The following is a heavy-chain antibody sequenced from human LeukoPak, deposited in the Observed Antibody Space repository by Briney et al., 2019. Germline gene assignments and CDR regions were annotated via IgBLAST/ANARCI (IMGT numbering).Heavy chain of an antibody. Sequence: PGGSLRLSCAGSGFTFSSYAMSWIRQAPEKGLEWVSAIGRGGTTYYPDSVKGRFTISRDNSKNTLFLQMNSLRADDTAVYFCARGSHGDYDYWGQGTLVTVSS. CDR1: GFTFSSYA. D-gene: IGHD4-17*01. CDR3: ARGSHGDYDY. J-gene: IGHJ4*02. V-gene: IGHV3-23*01. CDR2: IGRGGTT.